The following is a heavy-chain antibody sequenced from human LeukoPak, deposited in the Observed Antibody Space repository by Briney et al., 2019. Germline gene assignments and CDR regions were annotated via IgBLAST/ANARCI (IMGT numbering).Heavy chain of an antibody. CDR1: GFPFSTYW. CDR3: ARELEYYGMDV. CDR2: INQDGSEE. Sequence: GGSLRLSCAASGFPFSTYWMSWVRQAPGKGLQWVANINQDGSEENSVDSVKGRFTISRDNAKNSLYLQMNSLRAEDTAVYYCARELEYYGMDVWGQGTTVTVSS. J-gene: IGHJ6*02. V-gene: IGHV3-7*01.